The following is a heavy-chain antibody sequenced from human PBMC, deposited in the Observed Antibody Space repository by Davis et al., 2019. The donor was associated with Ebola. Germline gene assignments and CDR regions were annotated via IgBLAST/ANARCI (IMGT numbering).Heavy chain of an antibody. CDR2: INHSGST. CDR1: GGSFSGYY. D-gene: IGHD3-22*01. V-gene: IGHV4-34*01. Sequence: MPGGSLRLSCAVYGGSFSGYYWSWIRQPPGKGLEWIGEINHSGSTNYNPSLKSRVTISVDTSKNQFSLKLSSVTAADTAVYYCARGGLWRYDSSGYYSYWGQGTLVTVSS. CDR3: ARGGLWRYDSSGYYSY. J-gene: IGHJ4*02.